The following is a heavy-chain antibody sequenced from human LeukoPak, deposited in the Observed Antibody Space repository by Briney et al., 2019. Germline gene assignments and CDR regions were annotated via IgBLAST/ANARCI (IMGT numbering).Heavy chain of an antibody. Sequence: SETLSLTCTVSGGSFSSYYWSWIRQPPGQGLEWIGYIYYGGSINYNPSLKSRVTISVDTYKNQFSLKLSSVTAADTAVYYCARSRGGYSYYWYFDLWGRGTLVTVSS. CDR3: ARSRGGYSYYWYFDL. D-gene: IGHD5-18*01. J-gene: IGHJ2*01. CDR1: GGSFSSYY. V-gene: IGHV4-59*01. CDR2: IYYGGSI.